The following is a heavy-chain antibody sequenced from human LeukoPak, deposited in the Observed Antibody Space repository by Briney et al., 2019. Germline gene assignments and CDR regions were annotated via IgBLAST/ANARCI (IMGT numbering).Heavy chain of an antibody. CDR3: ARGEAAGDSAEYFQH. J-gene: IGHJ1*01. Sequence: SETLSLTCTVSGGSISSGDYYWSWIRQPPGKGLEWIGYIYYSGSIYYNPSLKSRVTISVDTSKNQFSLKLSSVTAADTAVYYCARGEAAGDSAEYFQHWGQGTLVTVSS. CDR2: IYYSGSI. CDR1: GGSISSGDYY. V-gene: IGHV4-30-4*01. D-gene: IGHD6-13*01.